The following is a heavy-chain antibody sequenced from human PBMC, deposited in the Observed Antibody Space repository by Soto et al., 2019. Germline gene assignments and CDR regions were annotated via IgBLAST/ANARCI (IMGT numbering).Heavy chain of an antibody. D-gene: IGHD5-18*01. Sequence: GGSLRLSCAASGFTFSSYSMNWVRQAPGKGLEWVSYISSSSSTIYYADSVKGRFTISRDNAKNSLYLQMNSLRAEDTAVYYCARDHNTAMVSGMDVWGQGTTVTVSS. CDR1: GFTFSSYS. V-gene: IGHV3-48*01. CDR3: ARDHNTAMVSGMDV. CDR2: ISSSSSTI. J-gene: IGHJ6*02.